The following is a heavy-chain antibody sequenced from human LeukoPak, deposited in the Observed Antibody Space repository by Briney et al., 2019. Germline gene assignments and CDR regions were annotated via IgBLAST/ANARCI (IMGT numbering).Heavy chain of an antibody. D-gene: IGHD6-19*01. CDR3: AKLTSGWFEDF. CDR1: GFTFTNFA. J-gene: IGHJ4*02. Sequence: GGSLRLSCAASGFTFTNFAMTWVRQVPGKGLEWVSAIRASDGSTFYADSVKGRFTISRDSTKNTLYLQMNSLRAEDTAVYYCAKLTSGWFEDFWGQGTLVTVSS. V-gene: IGHV3-23*01. CDR2: IRASDGST.